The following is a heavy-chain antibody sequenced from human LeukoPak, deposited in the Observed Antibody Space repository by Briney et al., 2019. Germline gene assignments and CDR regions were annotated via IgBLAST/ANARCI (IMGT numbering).Heavy chain of an antibody. D-gene: IGHD1-26*01. CDR3: ASLWELPETDAFDI. V-gene: IGHV3-7*01. CDR2: IKQDGSEK. Sequence: GGSLRLSCAASGFTFSSYWMSWVRQAPGKGLEWVANIKQDGSEKYDVDSVKGRFTISRDNAKNSLYLQMNSLRDEDTAVYYCASLWELPETDAFDIWGQGTMVTVSS. CDR1: GFTFSSYW. J-gene: IGHJ3*02.